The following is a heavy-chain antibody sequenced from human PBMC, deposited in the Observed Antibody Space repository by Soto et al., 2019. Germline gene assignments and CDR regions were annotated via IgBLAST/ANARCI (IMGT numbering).Heavy chain of an antibody. CDR2: IIPTYETS. J-gene: IGHJ6*02. D-gene: IGHD4-17*01. V-gene: IGHV1-69*13. CDR3: ASDYGDRNYYYYGMDV. CDR1: GGSFSNHA. Sequence: SVKVCCKAAGGSFSNHAISWGRQAPGQGLEWRGGIIPTYETSTYARQFQGRVKISADDSTSTAYMELSSLRFEDTAVYYCASDYGDRNYYYYGMDVWGQGTTVTVSS.